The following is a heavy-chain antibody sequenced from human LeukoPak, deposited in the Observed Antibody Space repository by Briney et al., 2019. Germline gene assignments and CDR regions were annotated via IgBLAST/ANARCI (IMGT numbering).Heavy chain of an antibody. Sequence: GGSLRLSCAASGFTFSSFDMHWVRQPTGQGLEWVSTIGTASDTSSPGSVEGRFTLSRDNAKNSLYLQMNSLTAGDTAVYYCARGPPRGKYYYMDVWGKGTTVTVSS. V-gene: IGHV3-13*01. CDR3: ARGPPRGKYYYMDV. CDR1: GFTFSSFD. D-gene: IGHD1-1*01. CDR2: IGTASDT. J-gene: IGHJ6*03.